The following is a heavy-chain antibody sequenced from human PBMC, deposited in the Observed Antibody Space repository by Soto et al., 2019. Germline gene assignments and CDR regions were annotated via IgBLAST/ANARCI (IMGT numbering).Heavy chain of an antibody. D-gene: IGHD5-12*01. CDR1: GFTFRSYA. Sequence: PGGSLRLSCAASGFTFRSYAMSWVRQAPGQGLEWVSAISGSADSTYYADSVKGRFTISRDNSENTLYLQMNSLRAEDTAVYYCAKDRGYSGYDNWFDSWGQGTLVTVSS. V-gene: IGHV3-23*01. CDR2: ISGSADST. CDR3: AKDRGYSGYDNWFDS. J-gene: IGHJ5*01.